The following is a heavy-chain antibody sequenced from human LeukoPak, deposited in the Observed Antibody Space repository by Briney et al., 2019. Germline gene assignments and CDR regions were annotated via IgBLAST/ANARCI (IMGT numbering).Heavy chain of an antibody. Sequence: GGSLRLSCAASGFTFSSYSMNWVRKAPGKGLEWVSSISSSSSYIYYADSVKGRFTISRDNAKNSLYLQMNSLRAEDTAVYYCATTQSVLGYYFDYWGQGTLVTVSS. CDR1: GFTFSSYS. V-gene: IGHV3-21*01. CDR3: ATTQSVLGYYFDY. CDR2: ISSSSSYI. J-gene: IGHJ4*02.